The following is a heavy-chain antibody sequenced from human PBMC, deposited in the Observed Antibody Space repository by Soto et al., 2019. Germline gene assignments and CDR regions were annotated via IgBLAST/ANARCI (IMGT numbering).Heavy chain of an antibody. CDR1: GGSISSGGYY. J-gene: IGHJ4*02. CDR3: ARGPDGYNYIIDY. V-gene: IGHV4-61*08. D-gene: IGHD5-12*01. Sequence: SETLSLTCTVSGGSISSGGYYWNWIRQPPGKGLEWIGEINHSGSTNYNPSLKSRVTISVDTSKNQFSLKLSSVTAADTAVYYCARGPDGYNYIIDYWGQGTLVTVSS. CDR2: INHSGST.